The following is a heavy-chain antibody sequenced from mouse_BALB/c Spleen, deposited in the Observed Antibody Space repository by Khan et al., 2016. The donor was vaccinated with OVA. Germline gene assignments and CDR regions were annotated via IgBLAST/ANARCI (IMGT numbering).Heavy chain of an antibody. CDR3: ASGGYWYFDV. D-gene: IGHD1-1*02. Sequence: QIQLVQSGPELKKPGETVKISCKASGYTFTNYGMNWVKQAPGKGLKWMGWINTYTGEPTYADDFKGRFVFSLETSARTAYLQNNNLKNEDTASYFCASGGYWYFDVWGAGTTVTVSS. CDR2: INTYTGEP. CDR1: GYTFTNYG. V-gene: IGHV9-3-1*01. J-gene: IGHJ1*01.